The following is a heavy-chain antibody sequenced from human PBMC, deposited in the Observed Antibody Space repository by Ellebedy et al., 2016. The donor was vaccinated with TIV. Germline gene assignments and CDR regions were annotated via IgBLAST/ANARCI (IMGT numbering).Heavy chain of an antibody. V-gene: IGHV1-18*04. Sequence: ASVKVSXXASGYTFNNYGLAWVRQAPGQELEWMGWINAYNGNTLYAQKLQGRVTMTTDTSTSTAYMDLRSLISDDTAVYFCARDIRGDSSALDYWGQGTLVTVSS. CDR2: INAYNGNT. CDR1: GYTFNNYG. J-gene: IGHJ4*02. CDR3: ARDIRGDSSALDY. D-gene: IGHD6-19*01.